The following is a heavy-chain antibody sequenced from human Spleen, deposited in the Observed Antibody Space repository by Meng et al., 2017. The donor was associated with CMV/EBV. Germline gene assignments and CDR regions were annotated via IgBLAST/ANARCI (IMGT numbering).Heavy chain of an antibody. Sequence: QVQLQESGPGLVKPSGXLSLTCTVSGGSISTYSWNWIRQAAGEGLEWIGQIYSIGTTDYNPSLKSRVTMSLDTSKNELSLRLRSVTAADTAVYYCARVCSSGWYYFDYWGQGTLVTVSS. D-gene: IGHD6-19*01. V-gene: IGHV4-4*07. CDR1: GGSISTYS. CDR2: IYSIGTT. CDR3: ARVCSSGWYYFDY. J-gene: IGHJ4*02.